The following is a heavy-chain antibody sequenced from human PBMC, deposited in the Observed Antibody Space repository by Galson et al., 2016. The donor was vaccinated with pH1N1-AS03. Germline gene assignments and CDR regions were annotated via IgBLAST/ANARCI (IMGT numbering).Heavy chain of an antibody. CDR3: TTMSQAAAPN. D-gene: IGHD6-13*01. CDR2: IKSKRDGGAT. CDR1: GFTFTNAW. J-gene: IGHJ4*02. V-gene: IGHV3-15*01. Sequence: SLRLSCAASGFTFTNAWMSWVRQAPGKGPEWVGRIKSKRDGGATEYAGPVKGRFTISRDDSQNTLYLQMSSLKIEDTAMYYCTTMSQAAAPNWGQGTLVTVSS.